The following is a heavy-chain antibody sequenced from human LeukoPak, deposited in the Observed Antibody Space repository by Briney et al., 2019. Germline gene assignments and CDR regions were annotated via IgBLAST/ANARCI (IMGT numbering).Heavy chain of an antibody. CDR3: ARDLTVATIPYYYYYMDV. CDR1: GYTFTSYD. V-gene: IGHV1-2*02. D-gene: IGHD5-12*01. J-gene: IGHJ6*03. CDR2: INPNSGGT. Sequence: GASVKVSCKASGYTFTSYDINWVRQAPGQGLEWMGWINPNSGGTNYAQKFQGRVTMTRDTSISTAYMELSRLRSDDTAVYYCARDLTVATIPYYYYYMDVWGKGTTVTVSS.